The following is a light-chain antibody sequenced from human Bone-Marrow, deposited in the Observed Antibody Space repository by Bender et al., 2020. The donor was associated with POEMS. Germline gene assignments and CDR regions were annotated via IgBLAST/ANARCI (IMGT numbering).Light chain of an antibody. CDR1: SSDIGIYNL. Sequence: QSALTQPASVSGSPGQSITISCTGTSSDIGIYNLVSWYQQLPGKAPKLLIYDVTRRPSGVSNRFSGSKSGNTASLTISGLQAEDEADFYCCSYAGSSVWVFGGGTKLTVL. J-gene: IGLJ3*02. CDR3: CSYAGSSVWV. CDR2: DVT. V-gene: IGLV2-23*02.